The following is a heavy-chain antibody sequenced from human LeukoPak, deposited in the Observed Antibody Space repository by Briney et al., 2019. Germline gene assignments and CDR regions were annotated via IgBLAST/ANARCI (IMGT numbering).Heavy chain of an antibody. CDR1: GYTFTSYY. D-gene: IGHD1-26*01. CDR3: ARDNSVGDNAWWFDP. CDR2: INPSGGST. Sequence: GASVKVSCKASGYTFTSYYMHWVRQAPGQGLEWMGLINPSGGSTSYAQKFQGRVTMTRDMSTSTDYMELSSQRSEDTAIYYCARDNSVGDNAWWFDPWGQGTLVTVSS. J-gene: IGHJ5*02. V-gene: IGHV1-46*01.